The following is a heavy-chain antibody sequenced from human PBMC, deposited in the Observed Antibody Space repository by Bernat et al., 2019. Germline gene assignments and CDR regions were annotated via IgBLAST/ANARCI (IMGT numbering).Heavy chain of an antibody. J-gene: IGHJ4*02. CDR1: GGSISSSDYL. V-gene: IGHV4-39*02. CDR3: ARRVTYGSTFDY. Sequence: HLQLQESGPGLMKPSETLSLTYTVSGGSISSSDYLWGWLRQPPGKGLEWIGNIHYSGSTHYDPSLQSRVTISVDTSKNHFSLKMTSVTAADTAVYYCARRVTYGSTFDYWGQGTLVTVSS. CDR2: IHYSGST. D-gene: IGHD3-10*01.